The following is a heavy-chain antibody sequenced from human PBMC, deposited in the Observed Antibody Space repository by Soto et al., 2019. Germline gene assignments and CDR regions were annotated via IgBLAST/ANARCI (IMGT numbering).Heavy chain of an antibody. CDR2: ISAYNGNS. D-gene: IGHD3-22*01. J-gene: IGHJ4*02. V-gene: IGHV1-18*01. CDR3: ARAGQYYDASGYAN. Sequence: QVKLVQSGAEVKKPGASIKVSCKASGYSFATSGMTWVRQAPGQGLEWVGWISAYNGNSNYDQNLQDRVTMTTDTSTTTACLELRNLRSDDSAVYYCARAGQYYDASGYANWGQGTLVTVSS. CDR1: GYSFATSG.